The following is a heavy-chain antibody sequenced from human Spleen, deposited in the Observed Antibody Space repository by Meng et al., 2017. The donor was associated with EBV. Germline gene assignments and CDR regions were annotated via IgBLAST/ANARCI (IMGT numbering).Heavy chain of an antibody. D-gene: IGHD3-22*01. CDR1: GYTFSNYG. J-gene: IGHJ5*02. CDR2: ISVYNGNT. V-gene: IGHV1-18*01. Sequence: VHLLQSGAEVKKPGASVKVSCKASGYTFSNYGISWVRQAPGRGLEWMGWISVYNGNTNYAQKFLARVTMTTDTYTSTAYMELRSLRSDDTAVYYCARDKDSRSFVGASASGPWGQGTLVTVSS. CDR3: ARDKDSRSFVGASASGP.